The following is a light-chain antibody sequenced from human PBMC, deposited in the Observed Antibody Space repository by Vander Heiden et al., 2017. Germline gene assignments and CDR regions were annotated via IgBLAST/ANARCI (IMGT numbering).Light chain of an antibody. CDR3: QQDNNWRQA. V-gene: IGKV3-15*01. CDR1: QSVSSN. CDR2: GAS. Sequence: EIVMTQSPATLSVSPGERATLSCRASQSVSSNLAWYQQKPGQAPRLLIYGASTRATGIPARFSGSGSGTEFTLTISSLQSEDFAVYYCQQDNNWRQAFGGGTKVEIK. J-gene: IGKJ4*01.